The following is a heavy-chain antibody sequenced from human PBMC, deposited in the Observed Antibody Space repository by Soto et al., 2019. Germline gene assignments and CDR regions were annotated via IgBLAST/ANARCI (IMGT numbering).Heavy chain of an antibody. CDR1: GFTFSSYA. J-gene: IGHJ4*02. V-gene: IGHV3-30-3*01. CDR3: ARDRYGDYWFDY. D-gene: IGHD4-17*01. Sequence: GGSLRLSCAASGFTFSSYAMSWVRQAPGKGLEWVAVISYDGSNKYYADSVKGRFTISRDNSKNTLYLQMISLRTEDTAVYHCARDRYGDYWFDYWGQGTLVTVSS. CDR2: ISYDGSNK.